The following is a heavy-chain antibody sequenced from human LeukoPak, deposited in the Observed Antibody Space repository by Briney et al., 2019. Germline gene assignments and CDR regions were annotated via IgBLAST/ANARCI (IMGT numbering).Heavy chain of an antibody. J-gene: IGHJ4*02. Sequence: PGGSLRLSCAASGFTFDDYGMSWVRQAPGKGLEWVSGINWNGCSTGYADSVKGRFTISRDNAKNTLYLEMNSVTAEDTAVYYWTRSSFPYYFDYWGKGTLVTVSS. D-gene: IGHD2/OR15-2a*01. CDR1: GFTFDDYG. CDR2: INWNGCST. CDR3: TRSSFPYYFDY. V-gene: IGHV3-20*04.